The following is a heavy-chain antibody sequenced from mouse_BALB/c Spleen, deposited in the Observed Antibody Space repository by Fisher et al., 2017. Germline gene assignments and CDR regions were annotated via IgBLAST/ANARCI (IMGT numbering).Heavy chain of an antibody. V-gene: IGHV5-12-2*01. D-gene: IGHD2-14*01. Sequence: RFTISRDNAKNTLYLQMSSLKSEDTAMYYCARQRNLHRDGGAMDYWGQGTSVTVS. J-gene: IGHJ4*01. CDR3: ARQRNLHRDGGAMDY.